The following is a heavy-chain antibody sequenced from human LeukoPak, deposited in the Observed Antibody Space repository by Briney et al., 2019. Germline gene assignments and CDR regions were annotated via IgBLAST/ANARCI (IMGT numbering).Heavy chain of an antibody. Sequence: SVKVSCKASGGTFSSYAISWVRQAPGQGLEWMGRIIPIFGTANYAQKFHGRVTITTDESTSTAYMELSSLRSEDTAVYYCARDEMNGYVWGSYFWFDPWGQGTLVTVSP. CDR2: IIPIFGTA. V-gene: IGHV1-69*05. CDR1: GGTFSSYA. D-gene: IGHD3-16*01. CDR3: ARDEMNGYVWGSYFWFDP. J-gene: IGHJ5*02.